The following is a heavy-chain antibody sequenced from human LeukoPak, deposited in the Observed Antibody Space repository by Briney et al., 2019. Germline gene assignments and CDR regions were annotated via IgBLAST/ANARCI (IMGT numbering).Heavy chain of an antibody. J-gene: IGHJ4*02. D-gene: IGHD2-15*01. Sequence: GGSLRLSCAASGFTFSSYAMSWVRQAPGKGLEWVSTIRDSGGATYYADSVKDRFTISRDNSKNTLCLQMNSLRAEDAAIYYCAQSFCSGGARAFDCWGQGTLVTVSS. CDR2: IRDSGGAT. V-gene: IGHV3-23*01. CDR1: GFTFSSYA. CDR3: AQSFCSGGARAFDC.